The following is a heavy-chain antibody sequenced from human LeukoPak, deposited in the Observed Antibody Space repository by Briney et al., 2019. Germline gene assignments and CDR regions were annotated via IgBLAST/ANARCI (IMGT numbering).Heavy chain of an antibody. Sequence: SETLSLTCAVYGGSFSGYYWSWIRQPPGKGLEWIGEINHSGSTNYNPSLKSQVTISVDTSKNQFSLKLSSVTAADTAVYYCARGRTRPGVVVVAATPGVRAFRFDPWGQGTLVTVSS. V-gene: IGHV4-34*01. J-gene: IGHJ5*02. D-gene: IGHD2-15*01. CDR2: INHSGST. CDR3: ARGRTRPGVVVVAATPGVRAFRFDP. CDR1: GGSFSGYY.